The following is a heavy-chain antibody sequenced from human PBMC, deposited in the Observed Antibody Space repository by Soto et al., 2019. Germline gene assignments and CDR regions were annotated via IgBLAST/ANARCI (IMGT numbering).Heavy chain of an antibody. D-gene: IGHD3-10*01. CDR2: ISWNSGSI. Sequence: GGSLRLSCAASGFTFSSYAMHWVRQAPGKGLEWVSGISWNSGSIGYADSVKGRFTISRDNAKNSLYLQMNSLRAEDTALYYCARELRDYCGSGRRDDAFDIWGQGTMVTVSS. J-gene: IGHJ3*02. CDR3: ARELRDYCGSGRRDDAFDI. V-gene: IGHV3-9*01. CDR1: GFTFSSYA.